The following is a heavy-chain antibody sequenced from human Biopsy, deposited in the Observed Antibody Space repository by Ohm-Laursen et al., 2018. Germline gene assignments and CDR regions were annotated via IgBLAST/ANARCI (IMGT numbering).Heavy chain of an antibody. D-gene: IGHD1-7*01. Sequence: GTLSLTCTVSGGSISSDYWSWIRQPPGKGLEWVASMFHGGSTNYNPSLKTRAIISVDTSKNQFSLKMTSVNAADTAVYYCARTIRNYELAYFDYWGRGTPVTVSS. V-gene: IGHV4-59*01. CDR3: ARTIRNYELAYFDY. CDR1: GGSISSDY. CDR2: MFHGGST. J-gene: IGHJ4*02.